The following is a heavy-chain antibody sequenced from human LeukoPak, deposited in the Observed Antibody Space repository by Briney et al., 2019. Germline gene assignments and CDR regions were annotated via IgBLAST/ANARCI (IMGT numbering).Heavy chain of an antibody. CDR3: ARDFRARGWYFDL. V-gene: IGHV4-59*01. CDR1: GGSISSYY. Sequence: SETLSLTCTVPGGSISSYYWSWIPQTPGKGVERIGYIYYSGSTNYNPSLKSRVTISVDTSKNQSPLKLISVTAADTAVYSCARDFRARGWYFDLWGRGTLVTVSS. J-gene: IGHJ2*01. CDR2: IYYSGST.